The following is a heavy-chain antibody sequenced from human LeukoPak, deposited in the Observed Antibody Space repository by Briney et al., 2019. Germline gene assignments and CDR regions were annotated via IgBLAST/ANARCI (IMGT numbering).Heavy chain of an antibody. CDR3: AREVAYSSGWYRFFDS. V-gene: IGHV4-59*12. CDR2: VYYSGST. Sequence: SETLSLTCTVSGGSISGYYWSWIRQPPGKGLEWIGYVYYSGSTNYNPSFKSRVTISVDTSKKQFSLKLSSVTAADTAVYYRAREVAYSSGWYRFFDSWGQGTLVTVSS. J-gene: IGHJ4*02. CDR1: GGSISGYY. D-gene: IGHD6-19*01.